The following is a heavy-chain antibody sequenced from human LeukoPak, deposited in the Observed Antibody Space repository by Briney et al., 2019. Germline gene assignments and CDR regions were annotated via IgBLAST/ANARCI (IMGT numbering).Heavy chain of an antibody. D-gene: IGHD5-12*01. CDR1: GYTFTSYA. Sequence: ASVKVSCTASGYTFTSYAMHWVRQAPGQRLEWMGWINAGNGNTKYSQEFQGRVTITRDTSASTAYMELSSLRSEDMAVYYCARGGVYSGYDLDYWGQGTLVTVSS. J-gene: IGHJ4*02. CDR3: ARGGVYSGYDLDY. CDR2: INAGNGNT. V-gene: IGHV1-3*03.